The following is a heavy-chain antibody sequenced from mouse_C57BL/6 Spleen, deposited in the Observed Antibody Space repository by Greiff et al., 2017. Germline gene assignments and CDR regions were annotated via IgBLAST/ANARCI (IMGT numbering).Heavy chain of an antibody. D-gene: IGHD1-1*01. V-gene: IGHV1-64*01. CDR2: IHPNSGST. CDR3: ARNYYGSSYEYFDY. J-gene: IGHJ2*01. CDR1: GYTFTSYW. Sequence: VQLQQPGAELVKPGASVKLSCKASGYTFTSYWMHWVKQRPGQGLEWIGMIHPNSGSTNYNEKFKSKATLTVAKSSSTAYMQLSSLTSEDSAVYYCARNYYGSSYEYFDYWGQGTTLTVSS.